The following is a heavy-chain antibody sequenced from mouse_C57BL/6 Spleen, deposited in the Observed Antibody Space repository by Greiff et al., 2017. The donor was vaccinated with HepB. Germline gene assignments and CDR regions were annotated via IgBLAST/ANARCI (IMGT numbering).Heavy chain of an antibody. V-gene: IGHV1-72*01. CDR3: ASSFGEYYDPAPYYFDY. D-gene: IGHD2-4*01. J-gene: IGHJ2*01. CDR2: IDPNSGGT. CDR1: GYTFTSYW. Sequence: QVQLQQPGAELVKPGASVKLSCKASGYTFTSYWMHWVKQRPGRGLEWIGRIDPNSGGTKYNEKFKSKATLTVDKPSSTAYMQLSSLTSEDSAVYDCASSFGEYYDPAPYYFDYWAQGTTLTVSS.